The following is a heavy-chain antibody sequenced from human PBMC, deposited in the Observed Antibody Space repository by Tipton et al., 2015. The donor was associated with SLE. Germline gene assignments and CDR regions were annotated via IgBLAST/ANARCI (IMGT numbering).Heavy chain of an antibody. J-gene: IGHJ4*02. V-gene: IGHV4-34*01. CDR1: GGSFSGYY. CDR2: INHSGST. CDR3: ARGRIAARRAFDY. Sequence: TLSLTCAVYGGSFSGYYWSWIRQPPGKGLEWIGEINHSGSTNYNPSLKSRVTIPADTSKNQFSLKLSSVTAADTAVYYCARGRIAARRAFDYWGQGTLVTVSS. D-gene: IGHD6-6*01.